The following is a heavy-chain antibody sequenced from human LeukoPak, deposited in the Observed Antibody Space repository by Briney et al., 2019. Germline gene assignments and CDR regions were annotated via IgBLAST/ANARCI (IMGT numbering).Heavy chain of an antibody. CDR2: IDQSGSP. CDR1: SGSFRGFY. V-gene: IGHV4-34*01. J-gene: IGHJ4*02. CDR3: AGGAGHDFWSGYARY. Sequence: SETLSLTCGVFSGSFRGFYWTWIRQPPGKGLEWIGEIDQSGSPTYNSSLESRVTMSVDTSKSHFSLKLNSLTAADTATYYCAGGAGHDFWSGYARYWGQGTLVTVSS. D-gene: IGHD3-3*01.